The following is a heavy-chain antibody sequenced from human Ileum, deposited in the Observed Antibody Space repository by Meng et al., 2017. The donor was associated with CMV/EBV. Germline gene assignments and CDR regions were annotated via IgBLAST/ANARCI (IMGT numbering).Heavy chain of an antibody. CDR3: ARGYWRYGMDV. CDR2: IYSGGGT. Sequence: GESLKISCAASGFTVSSNYMSWVRQAPGKGLEWVSVIYSGGGTYYADSVKGRFTISRDNSKNTLYLQMNSLRAEDTAVYYCARGYWRYGMDVWGQGTTVTVSS. CDR1: GFTVSSNY. D-gene: IGHD3-3*01. V-gene: IGHV3-66*02. J-gene: IGHJ6*02.